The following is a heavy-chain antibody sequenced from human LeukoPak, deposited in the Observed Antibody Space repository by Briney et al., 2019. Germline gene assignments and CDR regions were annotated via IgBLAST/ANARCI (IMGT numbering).Heavy chain of an antibody. CDR1: GGSFSGCY. V-gene: IGHV4-34*01. CDR3: ARVWSSWYADY. CDR2: INHSGST. J-gene: IGHJ4*02. Sequence: SETLSLTCAVYGGSFSGCYWSWIRQPPGKGLEWIGEINHSGSTNYNPSLKSRVTTSLDTSKNQFSLKLSSVTAADTAVYYCARVWSSWYADYWGQGTLVTVSS. D-gene: IGHD6-13*01.